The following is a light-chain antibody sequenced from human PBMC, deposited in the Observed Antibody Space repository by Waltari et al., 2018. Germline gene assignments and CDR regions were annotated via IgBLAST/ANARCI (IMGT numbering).Light chain of an antibody. CDR1: QSISTY. Sequence: DIQMTQSPSSLSASVADRVTITCRASQSISTYLHSYQQKPGKAPKLLVYASSNFQTGVSSRFSGSGSGTDFTLTISSLEPEDFATYYCQQTYGSPPTFGPGTKVDI. CDR2: ASS. CDR3: QQTYGSPPT. V-gene: IGKV1-39*01. J-gene: IGKJ3*01.